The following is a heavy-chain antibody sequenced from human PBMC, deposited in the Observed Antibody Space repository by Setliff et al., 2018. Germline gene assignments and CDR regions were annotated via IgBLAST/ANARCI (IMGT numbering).Heavy chain of an antibody. CDR2: ISFSSSTI. D-gene: IGHD6-13*01. Sequence: GGSLRLSCAASGFTFSTYNMNWVRQAPGEGLEWVSYISFSSSTIYYADSVKGRFTISRDNSKNTLYLQMSSLRAEDTAVYYCASPRGGIAVALYYWGQGTLVTVSS. V-gene: IGHV3-48*01. CDR1: GFTFSTYN. CDR3: ASPRGGIAVALYY. J-gene: IGHJ4*02.